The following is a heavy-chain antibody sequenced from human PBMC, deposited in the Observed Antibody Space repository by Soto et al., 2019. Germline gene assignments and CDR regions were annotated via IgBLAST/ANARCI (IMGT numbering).Heavy chain of an antibody. Sequence: ASVKASCKAPGYTFTSYAISWLRQAPGQGLELMGWISAYNGNTNYAQKLQGRVTMTTDTSTSTAYMELRSLRSDDTAVYYCARDRLTYYYDSSGYSWFDPWGQGTLVTVCS. CDR3: ARDRLTYYYDSSGYSWFDP. J-gene: IGHJ5*02. D-gene: IGHD3-22*01. CDR1: GYTFTSYA. V-gene: IGHV1-18*01. CDR2: ISAYNGNT.